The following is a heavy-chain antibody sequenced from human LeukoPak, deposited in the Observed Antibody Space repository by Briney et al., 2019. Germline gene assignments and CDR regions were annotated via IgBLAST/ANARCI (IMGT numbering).Heavy chain of an antibody. CDR1: GGSFSGYY. CDR3: AREGSSGWYGGVRAFDI. V-gene: IGHV4-34*01. J-gene: IGHJ3*02. D-gene: IGHD6-19*01. Sequence: PSETLSLTCAVYGGSFSGYYWSWIRQPPGKGLEWIGEINHSGSTNYNPSLKSRVTISVDTSKNQFSLKLSSVTAADTAVYYCAREGSSGWYGGVRAFDIWGQGTMVTVSS. CDR2: INHSGST.